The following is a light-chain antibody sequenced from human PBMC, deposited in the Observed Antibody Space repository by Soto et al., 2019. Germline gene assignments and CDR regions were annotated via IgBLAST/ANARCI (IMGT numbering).Light chain of an antibody. Sequence: QLVLTQSSSASASLGSSVKLTCTLSSGHRSYIIAWHQQQPGKAPRYLMRLESSGSYNKGSGVPDRFSGSSSGADRYLTISNLQSEDEADYYCETWDSNTWVFGGGTKVTVL. V-gene: IGLV4-60*03. CDR3: ETWDSNTWV. CDR1: SGHRSYI. J-gene: IGLJ3*02. CDR2: LESSGSY.